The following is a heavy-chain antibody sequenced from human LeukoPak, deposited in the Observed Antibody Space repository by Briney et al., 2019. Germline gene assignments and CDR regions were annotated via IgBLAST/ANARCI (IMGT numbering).Heavy chain of an antibody. J-gene: IGHJ4*02. CDR3: ARGDSSGYYYGYFDY. D-gene: IGHD3-22*01. V-gene: IGHV3-15*01. CDR2: IKSKTDGGTT. CDR1: GFTFSNAW. Sequence: PGGSLRLSCAASGFTFSNAWMSWVRQAPGKGLEWVGRIKSKTDGGTTDYAAPVKGRFTISRDNSKNTLYLQMNSLRAEDTAVYYCARGDSSGYYYGYFDYWGQGTLVTVSS.